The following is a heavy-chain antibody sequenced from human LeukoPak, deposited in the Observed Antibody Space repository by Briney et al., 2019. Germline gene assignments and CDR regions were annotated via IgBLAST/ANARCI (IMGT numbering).Heavy chain of an antibody. Sequence: SETLSLTCTVSGGSIGSYYWSWIRQPPGKGLEWIGYIYYSGSTNYNPSLKSRVTISVDTSKNQFSLKLSSVTAADTAVYYCARDTVDTAHWYFDLWGRGTLVTVSS. V-gene: IGHV4-59*01. D-gene: IGHD5-18*01. CDR1: GGSIGSYY. J-gene: IGHJ2*01. CDR3: ARDTVDTAHWYFDL. CDR2: IYYSGST.